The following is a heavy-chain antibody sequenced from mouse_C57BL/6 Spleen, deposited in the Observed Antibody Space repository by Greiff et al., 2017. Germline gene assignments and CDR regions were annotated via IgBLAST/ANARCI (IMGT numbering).Heavy chain of an antibody. CDR1: GFTFSDYY. Sequence: DVQLVESEGGLVQPGSSMKLSCTASGFTFSDYYMAWVRQVPEKGLEWVANINYDGSSTYYLDSLKSRFIISRDNAKNILYLQMSSLKSDDTATYYCARDLIPDDWGQSTTLTVSS. CDR3: ARDLIPDD. D-gene: IGHD5-1-1*01. J-gene: IGHJ2*01. CDR2: INYDGSST. V-gene: IGHV5-16*01.